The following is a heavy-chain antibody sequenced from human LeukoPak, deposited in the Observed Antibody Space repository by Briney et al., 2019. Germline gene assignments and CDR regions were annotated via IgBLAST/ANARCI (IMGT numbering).Heavy chain of an antibody. J-gene: IGHJ4*02. CDR2: MNPNSGNT. CDR3: ARGEEFGEVFDY. Sequence: SSVKVSCKASGYTCTSYDINWVRQATGQRLEWMGWMNPNSGNTGNAQKFQGRVTMTRNTSISTAYMEQSSLRSEDTAVYYCARGEEFGEVFDYWGQGTLVTVSS. V-gene: IGHV1-8*01. CDR1: GYTCTSYD. D-gene: IGHD3-10*01.